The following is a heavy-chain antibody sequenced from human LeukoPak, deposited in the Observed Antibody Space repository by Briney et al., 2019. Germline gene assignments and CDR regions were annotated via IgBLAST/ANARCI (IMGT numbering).Heavy chain of an antibody. CDR3: ANQCSAFQWLAPFDY. CDR1: RFTFSSYA. D-gene: IGHD6-19*01. CDR2: ISGSGGST. V-gene: IGHV3-23*01. Sequence: PGGSLRLSCAASRFTFSSYAMSCVRQAPGKGLEWVSAISGSGGSTYYTDSVKGRFTISRHNSKNTLYLQMNSLRAEDTAVYYCANQCSAFQWLAPFDYWGQGNLVTVSS. J-gene: IGHJ4*02.